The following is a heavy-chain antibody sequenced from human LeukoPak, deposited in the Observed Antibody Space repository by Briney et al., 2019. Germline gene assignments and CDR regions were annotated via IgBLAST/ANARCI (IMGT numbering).Heavy chain of an antibody. CDR1: GFTFISYW. V-gene: IGHV3-30*03. D-gene: IGHD1/OR15-1a*01. CDR3: ARDREHQYYFDY. Sequence: GGSLRLSCATSGFTFISYWMSWVRQAPGKGLEWVAVISYDGSNKYYADSVKGRFTISRDNSKNTLYLQMNSLRAEDTAVYYCARDREHQYYFDYWGQGTLVTVSS. CDR2: ISYDGSNK. J-gene: IGHJ4*02.